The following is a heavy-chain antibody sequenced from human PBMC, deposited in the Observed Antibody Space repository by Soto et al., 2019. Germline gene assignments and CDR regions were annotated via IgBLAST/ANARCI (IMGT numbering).Heavy chain of an antibody. V-gene: IGHV3-23*01. D-gene: IGHD3-10*01. Sequence: EVQLLESGGGLVQPGGSLRLSCAASGFMFSSLAMSWVRQVPGKGLDWVSGISGSGARTFYADSVKGRFTSSRDNSKNTVYLQMNSLRAEDTAIYYCAKMLNGFGSGSYFDYWGQGTLVTVSS. CDR3: AKMLNGFGSGSYFDY. CDR1: GFMFSSLA. J-gene: IGHJ4*02. CDR2: ISGSGART.